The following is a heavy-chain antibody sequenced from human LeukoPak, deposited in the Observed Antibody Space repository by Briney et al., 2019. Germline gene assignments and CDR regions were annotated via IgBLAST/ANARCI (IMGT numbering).Heavy chain of an antibody. CDR1: GGTFSSYA. J-gene: IGHJ4*02. D-gene: IGHD4-17*01. Sequence: ASVKVSCKASGGTFSSYAISWVRQAPGQGLEWMGRIIPILGIANYAQKFQGRVTITADKSTSTAYMELSSLRSEDTAVYYCARDDYGGKFDYWGQGTLVTVSS. CDR2: IIPILGIA. CDR3: ARDDYGGKFDY. V-gene: IGHV1-69*04.